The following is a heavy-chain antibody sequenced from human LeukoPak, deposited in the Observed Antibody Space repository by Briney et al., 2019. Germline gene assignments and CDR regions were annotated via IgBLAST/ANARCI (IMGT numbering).Heavy chain of an antibody. Sequence: GGSLSLSCAASGFTSSSYGMHWVRQAPGKGLEWVAVIWYDGSNKYYADSVKGRFTISRDNSKNTLYLQMNSLRAEDTAVYYCARYCGGDCPGSGMDVWGQGTTVTVSS. D-gene: IGHD2-21*02. CDR3: ARYCGGDCPGSGMDV. CDR2: IWYDGSNK. V-gene: IGHV3-33*01. CDR1: GFTSSSYG. J-gene: IGHJ6*02.